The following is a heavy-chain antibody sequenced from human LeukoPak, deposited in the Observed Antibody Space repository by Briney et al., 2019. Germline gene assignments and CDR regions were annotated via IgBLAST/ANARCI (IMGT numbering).Heavy chain of an antibody. D-gene: IGHD2-2*01. CDR2: IYTSGST. V-gene: IGHV4-61*02. CDR3: ARGSSNYYYYYYMDV. J-gene: IGHJ6*03. CDR1: GGSISSSNW. Sequence: SETLSLTCAVSGGSISSSNWWSWIRQPAGKGLEWIGRIYTSGSTNYNPSLKSRVTISVDTSKNQFSLKLSSVTAADTAVYYCARGSSNYYYYYYMDVWGKGTTVTVSS.